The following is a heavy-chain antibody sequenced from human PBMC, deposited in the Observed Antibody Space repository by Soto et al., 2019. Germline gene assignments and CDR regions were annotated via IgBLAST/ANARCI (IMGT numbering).Heavy chain of an antibody. CDR3: AHSLYSDTAGYYYFDH. V-gene: IGHV2-5*02. CDR2: IYWDGDN. CDR1: GFSLSTSGVG. Sequence: SGPTLVNPTQTLTLTCTCSGFSLSTSGVGVGWIRQPPGKALEWLALIYWDGDNRSCPSLKSRLTITKDTSKNQVVLTMTNMDPVDTATYFCAHSLYSDTAGYYYFDHWGPGVLVTVSS. J-gene: IGHJ4*02. D-gene: IGHD3-9*01.